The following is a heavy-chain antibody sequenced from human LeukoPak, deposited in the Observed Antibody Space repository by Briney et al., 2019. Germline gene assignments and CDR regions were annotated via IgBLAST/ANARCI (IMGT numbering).Heavy chain of an antibody. D-gene: IGHD4-17*01. CDR2: INHSGST. J-gene: IGHJ5*02. V-gene: IGHV4-34*01. CDR3: ASAMTTVTTGWFDP. CDR1: GGSFSGYY. Sequence: SETLSLTCAVYGGSFSGYYWSWIRQPPGKGLEWIGEINHSGSTNYNPSLKSRVTISVDTSKNQFSLKLSSVTAADTAVYYCASAMTTVTTGWFDPWGQGTLVTGSS.